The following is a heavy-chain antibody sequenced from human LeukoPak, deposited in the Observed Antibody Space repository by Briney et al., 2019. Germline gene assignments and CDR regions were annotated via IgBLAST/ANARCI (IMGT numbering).Heavy chain of an antibody. Sequence: TSETLSLTCAVYGGSFSGYYWSWIRQPPGKGLEWIGYIYYSGSTYYNPSLKSRVTLSLDGSRNQFSLKLSSVTAADTAVYYCVRYYYKSGGYSAAAFDIWGQGTMVTVSS. CDR3: VRYYYKSGGYSAAAFDI. J-gene: IGHJ3*02. D-gene: IGHD3-22*01. CDR2: IYYSGST. CDR1: GGSFSGYY. V-gene: IGHV4-34*01.